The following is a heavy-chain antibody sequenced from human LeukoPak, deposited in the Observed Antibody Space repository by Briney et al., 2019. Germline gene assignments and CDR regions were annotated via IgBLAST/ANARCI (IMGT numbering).Heavy chain of an antibody. CDR2: IFNSDGST. CDR3: AKGAHFDY. CDR1: GFPFSTYD. Sequence: GGSLRLSCAASGFPFSTYDMSWGRQAPGKGLEWVSAIFNSDGSTYYTDSVKGRFTISRDNSKNTLYLQMNSLRAEDTAVYYCAKGAHFDYRGQGTLVTVSS. V-gene: IGHV3-23*01. J-gene: IGHJ4*02.